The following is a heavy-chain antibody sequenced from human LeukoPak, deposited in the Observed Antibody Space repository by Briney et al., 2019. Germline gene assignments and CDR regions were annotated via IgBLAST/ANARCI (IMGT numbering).Heavy chain of an antibody. D-gene: IGHD1-26*01. Sequence: ASVKVSCKASGYTFTSYDIKWVRQATGQGLEWMGWMNPNSGNTGYAQKFQGRVTMTRNTSISTAYMELSSLRSEDTAVYYCARSNFKVGASPPGYWGQGTLVTVSS. CDR1: GYTFTSYD. J-gene: IGHJ4*02. CDR3: ARSNFKVGASPPGY. V-gene: IGHV1-8*01. CDR2: MNPNSGNT.